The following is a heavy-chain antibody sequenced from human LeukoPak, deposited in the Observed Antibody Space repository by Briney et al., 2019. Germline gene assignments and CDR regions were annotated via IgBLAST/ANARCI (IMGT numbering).Heavy chain of an antibody. D-gene: IGHD1-7*01. CDR1: GGSFSGYY. Sequence: SETLSLTCAVYGGSFSGYYGSWIRQPPGKGLEWIGEINHSGSTNYNPSLKSRVTISVDTSKNQFSLKLSSVTAADTAVYYCARGAWNFPRALDVWGKGTTVTASS. CDR3: ARGAWNFPRALDV. CDR2: INHSGST. J-gene: IGHJ6*04. V-gene: IGHV4-34*01.